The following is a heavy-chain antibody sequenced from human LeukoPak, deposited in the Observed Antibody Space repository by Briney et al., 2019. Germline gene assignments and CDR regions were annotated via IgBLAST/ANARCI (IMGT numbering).Heavy chain of an antibody. CDR3: ARESDYGDSNADY. J-gene: IGHJ4*02. V-gene: IGHV4-31*03. CDR1: GGSISRGGYY. D-gene: IGHD4-17*01. Sequence: SQTLSLTCTVSGGSISRGGYYWSWIRQNPGKGLEWIGYIYYSGSTYYNPSLKSRVTISVDTSKNQFSLKLSSVTAADTAVYYCARESDYGDSNADYWGQGTLVTVSS. CDR2: IYYSGST.